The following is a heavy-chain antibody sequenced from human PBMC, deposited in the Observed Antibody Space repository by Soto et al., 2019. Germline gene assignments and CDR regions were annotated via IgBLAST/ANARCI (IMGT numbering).Heavy chain of an antibody. CDR3: ARDGYYVFGGGSPRLSSYYSRAV. Sequence: GASVKVSCKASGYTFTSYAMHWVRQAPGQRLEWMGWINAGNGNTKYSQKFQGRVTITRDTSASTAYMELSSLRPEDTAVYYCARDGYYVFGGGSPRLSSYYSRAVGGKGTRVTLPS. J-gene: IGHJ6*03. D-gene: IGHD3-3*01. V-gene: IGHV1-3*01. CDR1: GYTFTSYA. CDR2: INAGNGNT.